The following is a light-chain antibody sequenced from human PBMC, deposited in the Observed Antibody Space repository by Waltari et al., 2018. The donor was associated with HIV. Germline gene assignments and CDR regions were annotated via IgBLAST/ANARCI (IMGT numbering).Light chain of an antibody. V-gene: IGLV1-47*01. CDR2: RNN. CDR3: VAWDDSLRGVL. Sequence: SVLTQPPSASGTPGQRVPISCSGSTSNIGSNYVFWYQHSPGTAPKLLIHRNNQRPSGVPDRFSGSTSGTSASLAISGLRSEDEADYYCVAWDDSLRGVLFGGGIKVAVL. J-gene: IGLJ2*01. CDR1: TSNIGSNY.